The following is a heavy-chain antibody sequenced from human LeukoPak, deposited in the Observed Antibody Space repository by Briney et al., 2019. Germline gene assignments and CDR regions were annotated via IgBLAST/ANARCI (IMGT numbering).Heavy chain of an antibody. CDR3: ARGKGNYGDPASFDY. J-gene: IGHJ4*02. CDR1: GYTFTSYD. Sequence: ASVKVSCKASGYTFTSYDINWVRQATGQGLEWMGWMNPNSGNTGYAQKLQGRVTITTDTSTSTAYMELGNLRSDDTAVYFCARGKGNYGDPASFDYWGQGTLVTVSS. D-gene: IGHD4-17*01. V-gene: IGHV1-8*01. CDR2: MNPNSGNT.